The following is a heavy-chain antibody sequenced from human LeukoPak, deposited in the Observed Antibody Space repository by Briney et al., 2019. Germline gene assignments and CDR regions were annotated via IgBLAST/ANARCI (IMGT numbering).Heavy chain of an antibody. J-gene: IGHJ4*02. CDR2: ISGSGGST. CDR3: AKADFWSGYYSSYYFDY. Sequence: GGSLRLSCAASGFTFSSYAMSWVRQAPGKGLEWVSAISGSGGSTYYADSVKGRFTISRDSSKNSLYLQMNSLRAEDTAVYYCAKADFWSGYYSSYYFDYWGQGTLVTVSS. V-gene: IGHV3-23*01. CDR1: GFTFSSYA. D-gene: IGHD3-3*01.